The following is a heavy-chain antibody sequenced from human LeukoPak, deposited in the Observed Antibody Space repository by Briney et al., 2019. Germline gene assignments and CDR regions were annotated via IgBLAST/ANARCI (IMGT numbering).Heavy chain of an antibody. Sequence: GGSLRLSCAASGFTFSNYWMSWVRKAPGKGLEWVSVIYSGGSTYYADSVKGRFTISRDNSKNTLYLQMNSLRAEDTAVYYCGSGYDPRYYYYYMDVWGKGTTVTISS. CDR1: GFTFSNYW. CDR2: IYSGGST. D-gene: IGHD5-12*01. J-gene: IGHJ6*03. CDR3: GSGYDPRYYYYYMDV. V-gene: IGHV3-53*01.